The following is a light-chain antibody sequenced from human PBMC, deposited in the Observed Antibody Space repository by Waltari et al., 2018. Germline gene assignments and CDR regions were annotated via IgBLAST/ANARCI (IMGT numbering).Light chain of an antibody. Sequence: QSALTQPRSVSGSPGQSVTISCTGTSSDVGGYHYFSWYQQHPGKAPKLIIHDVFERPSGVPARFSGSKSGNTASLTVSGLQAEEEAEYYCCSYAGSYTFVFGTGTKVTVL. CDR2: DVF. CDR3: CSYAGSYTFV. J-gene: IGLJ1*01. V-gene: IGLV2-11*01. CDR1: SSDVGGYHY.